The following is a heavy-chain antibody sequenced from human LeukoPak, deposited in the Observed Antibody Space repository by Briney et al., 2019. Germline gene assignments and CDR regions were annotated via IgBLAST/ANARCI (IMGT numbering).Heavy chain of an antibody. Sequence: ASVKVSCKASGYTFTGYYMHWVRQAPGQGLEWMGWINPNSGGTNYAQKLQGRVTMTRDTSINTAYMEVNSLTSDDTSVYYCARARSRSSTYYLGYWGQGTLVVVSS. D-gene: IGHD6-13*01. CDR2: INPNSGGT. CDR1: GYTFTGYY. J-gene: IGHJ4*01. CDR3: ARARSRSSTYYLGY. V-gene: IGHV1-2*02.